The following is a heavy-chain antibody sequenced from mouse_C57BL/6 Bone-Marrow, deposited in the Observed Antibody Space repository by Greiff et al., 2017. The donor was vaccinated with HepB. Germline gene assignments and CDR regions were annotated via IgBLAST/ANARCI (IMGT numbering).Heavy chain of an antibody. CDR2: ISSGGSYT. CDR1: GFTFSSYG. J-gene: IGHJ1*03. CDR3: ARHYGSSFYWYFDV. Sequence: DVMLVESGGDLVKPGGSLKLSCAASGFTFSSYGMSWVRQTPDKRLEWVATISSGGSYTYYPDSVKGRFTISRDNAKNTLYLQMSSLKSEDTAMYYCARHYGSSFYWYFDVWGTGTTVTVSS. V-gene: IGHV5-6*02. D-gene: IGHD1-1*01.